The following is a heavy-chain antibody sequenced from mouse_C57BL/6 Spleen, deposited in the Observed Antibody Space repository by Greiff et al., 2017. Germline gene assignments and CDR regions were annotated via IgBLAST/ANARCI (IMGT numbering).Heavy chain of an antibody. V-gene: IGHV1-15*01. CDR3: TRGGGTYYGSSPGAMDY. CDR2: IDPETGGT. CDR1: GYTFTDYE. Sequence: VQLQQSGAELVRPGASVTLSCKASGYTFTDYEMHWVKQTPVHGLEWIGAIDPETGGTAYNQKFKGKAILTADKSSSTAYMELRSLTSEDSAVYYCTRGGGTYYGSSPGAMDYWGQGTSVTVSS. J-gene: IGHJ4*01. D-gene: IGHD1-1*01.